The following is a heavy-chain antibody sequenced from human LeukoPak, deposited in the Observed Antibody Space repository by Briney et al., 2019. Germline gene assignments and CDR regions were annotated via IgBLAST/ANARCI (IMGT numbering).Heavy chain of an antibody. CDR1: GLTVNSNY. CDR2: LHPGGRT. CDR3: ARDAGGGYDSYGLDV. D-gene: IGHD5-12*01. Sequence: GGSLRLSCAVSGLTVNSNYMSWVRQAPGQGLEWVSLLHPGGRTYYADSVKGRFTNFRDNAKNTLHLQVDSLRVEDTAVYFCARDAGGGYDSYGLDVWGHGTTVTVAS. J-gene: IGHJ6*02. V-gene: IGHV3-53*05.